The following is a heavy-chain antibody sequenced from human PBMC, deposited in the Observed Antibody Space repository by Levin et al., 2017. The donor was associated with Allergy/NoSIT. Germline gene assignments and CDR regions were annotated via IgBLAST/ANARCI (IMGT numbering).Heavy chain of an antibody. V-gene: IGHV3-7*04. CDR2: IKPDGSEQ. Sequence: GGSLRLSCADSGFTFSSYWMSWVRQAPGKGLEWVANIKPDGSEQYYVDSVKGRFTISRDNAKHSLYLQMNSLRAEDTAVYYCARAEGGVFDYWGQGTLITVSS. CDR1: GFTFSSYW. D-gene: IGHD6-25*01. CDR3: ARAEGGVFDY. J-gene: IGHJ4*02.